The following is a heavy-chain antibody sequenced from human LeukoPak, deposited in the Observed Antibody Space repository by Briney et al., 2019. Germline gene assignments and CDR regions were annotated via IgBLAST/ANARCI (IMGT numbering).Heavy chain of an antibody. D-gene: IGHD3-3*01. CDR3: VRAVLYDFWSGYWSEAFDI. CDR2: ISSSSSYI. CDR1: GFTFSSDS. Sequence: GGSLRLSCAASGFTFSSDSMNWVRQAPGKGLEGVSSISSSSSYIYYADSVKGRFTNSRDNAKNSLYLQMNSLRAEDTAVYYCVRAVLYDFWSGYWSEAFDIWGQGTMVTVSS. J-gene: IGHJ3*02. V-gene: IGHV3-21*01.